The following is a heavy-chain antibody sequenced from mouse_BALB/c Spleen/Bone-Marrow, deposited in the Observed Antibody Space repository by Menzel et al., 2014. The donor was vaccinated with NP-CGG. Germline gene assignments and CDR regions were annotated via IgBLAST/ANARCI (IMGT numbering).Heavy chain of an antibody. D-gene: IGHD6-1*01. V-gene: IGHV10-1*02. J-gene: IGHJ1*01. CDR1: GFTFNTYA. CDR2: IRSKSNNYAT. Sequence: EVKLVESGGGLVQPKGSLKLSCAASGFTFNTYAMNWVRQAPGKGLEWVARIRSKSNNYATYYADSVKDRFTISRDDSQSMLYLQMNNLKTEDTATYYCVTSTYFDVWGAGTTVTVSS. CDR3: VTSTYFDV.